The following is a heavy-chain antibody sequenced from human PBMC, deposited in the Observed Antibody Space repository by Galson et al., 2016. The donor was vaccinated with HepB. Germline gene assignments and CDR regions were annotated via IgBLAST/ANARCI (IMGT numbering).Heavy chain of an antibody. D-gene: IGHD3-3*01. V-gene: IGHV3-48*02. J-gene: IGHJ6*02. CDR1: GFTFSSYS. CDR3: ARDRVSGDFWSGYYTGIGMDV. CDR2: IRSSSSTI. Sequence: SLRLSCAASGFTFSSYSMNWVRQAPGKGLEWVSYIRSSSSTIYYADSVKGRFTISRDNAKNSLYLQMNSLRDEDTAAYYCARDRVSGDFWSGYYTGIGMDVWGQGTTVTVSS.